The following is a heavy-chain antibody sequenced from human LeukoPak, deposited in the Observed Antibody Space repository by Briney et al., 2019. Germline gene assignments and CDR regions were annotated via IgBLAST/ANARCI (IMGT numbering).Heavy chain of an antibody. CDR2: ISSSGSAI. CDR1: GFTFSSYE. CDR3: ARGGSLGY. J-gene: IGHJ4*02. D-gene: IGHD6-19*01. V-gene: IGHV3-48*03. Sequence: GGSLRLSCAAPGFTFSSYEMNWVRQAPGKGLEWVSKISSSGSAIYYADSVKGRFTISRDNAKSTLYLQMNSLRVEDTAVYYCARGGSLGYWGQGTPVTVSS.